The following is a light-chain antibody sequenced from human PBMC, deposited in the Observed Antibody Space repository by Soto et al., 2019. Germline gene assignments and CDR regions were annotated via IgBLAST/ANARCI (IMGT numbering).Light chain of an antibody. CDR1: QSVLYSSNNKNY. CDR3: QQYFTTPQT. CDR2: WAS. Sequence: DIVMTQSPDSLAVSLGERATINCKSSQSVLYSSNNKNYLGWYQQKPGQSPKLLIYWASTRESGVPDRFSGSGSGTDFTLTITSLQAEDVAVYYCQQYFTTPQTFGPGTKVEIK. V-gene: IGKV4-1*01. J-gene: IGKJ1*01.